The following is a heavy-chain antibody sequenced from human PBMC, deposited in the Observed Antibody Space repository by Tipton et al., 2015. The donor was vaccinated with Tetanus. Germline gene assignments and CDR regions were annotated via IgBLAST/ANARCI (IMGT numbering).Heavy chain of an antibody. D-gene: IGHD3-3*01. Sequence: SLRLSCSVSGFIFSNYAMNWVRQAPGKGLEWVSSISSTTSYIYYADSVKGRFTISRDNAKNSLYLQMNSLRPEDTAVYYCAKGFGLWSQFYYYYYGMDAWGQGTTVTVSS. CDR2: ISSTTSYI. J-gene: IGHJ6*01. CDR1: GFIFSNYA. CDR3: AKGFGLWSQFYYYYYGMDA. V-gene: IGHV3-21*04.